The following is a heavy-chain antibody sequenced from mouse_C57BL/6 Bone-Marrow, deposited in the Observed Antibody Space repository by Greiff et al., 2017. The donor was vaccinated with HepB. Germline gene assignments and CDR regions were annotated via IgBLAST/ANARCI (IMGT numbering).Heavy chain of an antibody. CDR3: VRRYDGYYGFAY. D-gene: IGHD2-3*01. V-gene: IGHV10-1*01. CDR1: GFSFNTYA. Sequence: EVNLVESGGGLVQPKGSLKLSCAASGFSFNTYAMNWVRQAPGKGLEWVARIRSKSNNYATYYADSVKDRFTISRDDSESMLYLQMNNLKTEDTAMYYCVRRYDGYYGFAYWGQGTLVTVSA. J-gene: IGHJ3*01. CDR2: IRSKSNNYAT.